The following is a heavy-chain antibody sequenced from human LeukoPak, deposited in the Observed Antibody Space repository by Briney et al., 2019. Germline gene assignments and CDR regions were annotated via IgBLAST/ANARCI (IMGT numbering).Heavy chain of an antibody. J-gene: IGHJ4*02. Sequence: AAVTVSCKDSGGTFSSYAISWVRQAPGQGREWMGGIIPIFGRANYAQKFQGRVTITADESTSTAYMELSSRRSEDTAVYSCARDGQGSGSYYIDYWGPGTPVTLSS. CDR3: ARDGQGSGSYYIDY. CDR2: IIPIFGRA. CDR1: GGTFSSYA. D-gene: IGHD3-10*01. V-gene: IGHV1-69*13.